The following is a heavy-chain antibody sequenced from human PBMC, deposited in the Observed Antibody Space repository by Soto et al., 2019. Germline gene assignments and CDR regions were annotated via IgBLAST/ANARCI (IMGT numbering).Heavy chain of an antibody. D-gene: IGHD3-16*02. V-gene: IGHV3-7*01. CDR2: IKQDGSEK. J-gene: IGHJ3*02. CDR3: ARDPLYYDYIWGSYRSTNAFDI. CDR1: GFTFSSYW. Sequence: GGSLRLYCAASGFTFSSYWLRWVRQVTGKGLEWVANIKQDGSEKYYVDSVKGRFTISRDNAKNSLYLQMNSLRAEDTAVYYCARDPLYYDYIWGSYRSTNAFDIWGQGTMVTVSS.